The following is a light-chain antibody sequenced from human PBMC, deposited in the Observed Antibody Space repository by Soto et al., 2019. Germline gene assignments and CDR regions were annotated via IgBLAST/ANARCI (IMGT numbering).Light chain of an antibody. CDR1: QSVSSSY. J-gene: IGKJ2*01. CDR2: GAS. Sequence: EIVLTQSPGTLSLSPGERATLSCRASQSVSSSYLAWYQQKPGQAPRLLIYGASSRATGITDMFSGSGSGTDFTLTISRLEPEDFAVYYCQQYGSSPQYTFGQGTKLEIK. V-gene: IGKV3-20*01. CDR3: QQYGSSPQYT.